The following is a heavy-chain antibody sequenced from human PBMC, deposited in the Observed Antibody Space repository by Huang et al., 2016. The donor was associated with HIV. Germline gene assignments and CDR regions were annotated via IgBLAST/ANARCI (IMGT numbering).Heavy chain of an antibody. CDR2: SLPLHDTT. V-gene: IGHV1-69*13. CDR3: ARGVGNSNRGFDI. CDR1: GGTVSSFS. J-gene: IGHJ4*02. D-gene: IGHD5-18*01. Sequence: QVQLVQSGAEMKKSGSSVKVSCKASGGTVSSFSFTWGRQAPGNGLEWMGGSLPLHDTTDLAQKCRGRVTLTADESTKTAFMELSGLTSRDTAVYYCARGVGNSNRGFDIWGQGTLVTVSP.